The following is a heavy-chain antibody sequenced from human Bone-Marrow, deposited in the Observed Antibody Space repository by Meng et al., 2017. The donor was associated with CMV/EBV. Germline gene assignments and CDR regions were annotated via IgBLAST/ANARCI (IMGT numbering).Heavy chain of an antibody. D-gene: IGHD4-17*01. CDR2: IYYSGST. Sequence: SETLSLTCTVSGGAIISSSYYWGWIRQPPGKGLECIGSIYYSGSTYYNPSLKSRVTISVDTSKNQFSLKLSSVTAADTAVYYCARDGPTNCARSLAVTFPLGYYGMDVWGQGTTVTVSS. CDR1: GGAIISSSYY. J-gene: IGHJ6*02. CDR3: ARDGPTNCARSLAVTFPLGYYGMDV. V-gene: IGHV4-39*07.